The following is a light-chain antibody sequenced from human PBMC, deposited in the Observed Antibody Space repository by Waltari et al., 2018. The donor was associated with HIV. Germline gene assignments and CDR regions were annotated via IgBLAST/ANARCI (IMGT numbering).Light chain of an antibody. CDR2: GAY. J-gene: IGKJ3*01. V-gene: IGKV1-39*01. CDR3: LQTYNAPLT. CDR1: QHINTF. Sequence: EIQMTQSPTSLSASVGDRVTCTCRASQHINTFLNWFQQKPAKAPKLLIYGAYSLQRGVPSRFSVRGSGTDFILTISCLQPEDFATYYCLQTYNAPLTFGPGTKVDV.